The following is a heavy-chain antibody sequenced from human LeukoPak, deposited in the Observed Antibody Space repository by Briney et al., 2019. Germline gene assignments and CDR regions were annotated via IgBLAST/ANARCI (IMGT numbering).Heavy chain of an antibody. CDR2: IIPIFGTA. J-gene: IGHJ4*02. Sequence: SVKVSCKASGGTFSSYAISWVRQAPGQGLEWMGGIIPIFGTANYAQKFQGRVTITADESTSTAYMELSSLRSEDTAVYYCARRRDGYNEADYWGQGTLVTVSS. CDR3: ARRRDGYNEADY. CDR1: GGTFSSYA. V-gene: IGHV1-69*13. D-gene: IGHD5-24*01.